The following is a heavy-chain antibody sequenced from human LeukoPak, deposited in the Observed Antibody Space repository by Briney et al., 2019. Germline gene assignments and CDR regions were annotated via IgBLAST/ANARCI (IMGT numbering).Heavy chain of an antibody. J-gene: IGHJ6*02. V-gene: IGHV3-21*01. D-gene: IGHD3-9*01. CDR1: GFTFSSYS. CDR2: ISSSSSYI. Sequence: PGGSLRLSCAASGFTFSSYSMNRVRQAPGKGLEWVSSISSSSSYIYYADSVKGRFTISRDNAKNSLYLQMNSLRAEDTAVYYCARDRPAYDILTGSTYGMDVWGQGTTVTVSS. CDR3: ARDRPAYDILTGSTYGMDV.